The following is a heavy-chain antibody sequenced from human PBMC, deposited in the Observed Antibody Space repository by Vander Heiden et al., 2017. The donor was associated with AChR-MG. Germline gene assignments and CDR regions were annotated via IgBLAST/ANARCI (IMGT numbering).Heavy chain of an antibody. V-gene: IGHV4-59*01. CDR2: IYYSGST. Sequence: QVQLQESGPGLVKPSETLSLTCTVSGGSISSYYWSWIRQPPGKGLEWIGYIYYSGSTNYNPSLKSRVTISVDTSKNQFSLKLSSVTAADTAVYYCARVPSFDWLFLAGGNYYYGMDVWGQGTTVTVSS. CDR3: ARVPSFDWLFLAGGNYYYGMDV. J-gene: IGHJ6*02. CDR1: GGSISSYY. D-gene: IGHD3-9*01.